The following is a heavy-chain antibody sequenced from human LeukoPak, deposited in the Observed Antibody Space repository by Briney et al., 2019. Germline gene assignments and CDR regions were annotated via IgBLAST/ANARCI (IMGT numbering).Heavy chain of an antibody. V-gene: IGHV3-11*04. Sequence: MSGGSLRLSCAASGFTFSDYYMSWIRQAPGKGLEWVSYISSSGSTIYYADSVKGRFTISRDNAKNSLYLQMNSLRAEDTAVYYCARDSKDSEQWLNSFVYWGQGTLVTVSS. CDR2: ISSSGSTI. J-gene: IGHJ4*02. CDR1: GFTFSDYY. CDR3: ARDSKDSEQWLNSFVY. D-gene: IGHD6-19*01.